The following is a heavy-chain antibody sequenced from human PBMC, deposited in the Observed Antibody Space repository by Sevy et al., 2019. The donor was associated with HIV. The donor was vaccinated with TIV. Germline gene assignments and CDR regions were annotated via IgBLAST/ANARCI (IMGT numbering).Heavy chain of an antibody. CDR2: ISYDGIKT. CDR3: AKDGGWYNYAPSDY. CDR1: GFTFSTYG. J-gene: IGHJ4*02. V-gene: IGHV3-30*18. Sequence: GGSLRLSCAASGFTFSTYGMHWVRQAPGKGLEWVAVISYDGIKTYYADSMKDRFTISRDNSKNTLYLQMNSLRPEDTAVYYCAKDGGWYNYAPSDYWGLGTLVTVSS. D-gene: IGHD1-1*01.